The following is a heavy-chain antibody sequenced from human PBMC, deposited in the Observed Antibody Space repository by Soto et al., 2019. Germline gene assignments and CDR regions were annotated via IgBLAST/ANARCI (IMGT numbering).Heavy chain of an antibody. CDR3: ARAPSPYIAAAGTDLDY. V-gene: IGHV1-69*13. CDR1: GGTFSGYA. J-gene: IGHJ4*02. CDR2: IIPIFGTA. Sequence: GASVKVSCKASGGTFSGYAISWVRQAPGQGLEWMGGIIPIFGTANYAQKFQGRVTITADESTSTAYMELSSLRSEDTAVYYCARAPSPYIAAAGTDLDYWGQGTLVTVSS. D-gene: IGHD6-13*01.